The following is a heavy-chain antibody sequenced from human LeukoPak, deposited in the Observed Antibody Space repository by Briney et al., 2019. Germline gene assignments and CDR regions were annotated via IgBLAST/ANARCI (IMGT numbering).Heavy chain of an antibody. CDR2: INSDGSST. V-gene: IGHV3-74*01. CDR3: ARLGSYSGYDNYFDY. Sequence: GGSLRLSCAASGFTFSSYWMHWVRQAPGKGLVRVSRINSDGSSTSYADSVKGRFTISRDNAKNTLYLQMNSLRAEDTAVYYCARLGSYSGYDNYFDYWGQGTLVTVSS. CDR1: GFTFSSYW. D-gene: IGHD5-12*01. J-gene: IGHJ4*02.